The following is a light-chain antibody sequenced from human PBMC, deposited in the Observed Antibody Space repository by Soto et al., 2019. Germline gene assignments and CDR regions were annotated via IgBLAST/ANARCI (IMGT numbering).Light chain of an antibody. V-gene: IGKV1-6*01. Sequence: AIQMTQFPSSLSASVGDRVTITCRASQGIRNDLGWYQQKPGKAPKLLISAASTLQSGVPSRFSGSGFCTDFTLTISSLQPEDFATYYCLQDYDYPLTFGGGTKVEIK. CDR3: LQDYDYPLT. CDR1: QGIRND. J-gene: IGKJ4*01. CDR2: AAS.